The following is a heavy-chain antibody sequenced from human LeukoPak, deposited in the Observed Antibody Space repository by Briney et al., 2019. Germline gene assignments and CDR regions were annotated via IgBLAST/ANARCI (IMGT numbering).Heavy chain of an antibody. CDR3: ARDYPSGSYNFDY. Sequence: GASVKVSCKASGYTFTSYDINWVRQAPGQGLEWMGGIIPIFGTANYAQKFQGRVTITADESTSTAYMELSSLRSEDTAVYYCARDYPSGSYNFDYWGQGTLVTVSS. CDR1: GYTFTSYD. CDR2: IIPIFGTA. V-gene: IGHV1-69*13. J-gene: IGHJ4*02. D-gene: IGHD1-26*01.